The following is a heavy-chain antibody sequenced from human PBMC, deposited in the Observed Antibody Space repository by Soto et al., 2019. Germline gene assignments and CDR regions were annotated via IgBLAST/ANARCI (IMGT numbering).Heavy chain of an antibody. CDR1: GFTFSIYS. D-gene: IGHD3-9*01. CDR3: AKVVKYDVLTGYYKGPDYYGMDV. J-gene: IGHJ6*02. V-gene: IGHV3-23*01. CDR2: ISGSGGST. Sequence: QLLESGGGLVQPGGSLRLSCAASGFTFSIYSLNWVRQAPGKGLEWVSLISGSGGSTHYAGSVEGRFTISRDNAKNTLYLEMDRLRAEDTAGYYCAKVVKYDVLTGYYKGPDYYGMDVWGQGTTGTVSS.